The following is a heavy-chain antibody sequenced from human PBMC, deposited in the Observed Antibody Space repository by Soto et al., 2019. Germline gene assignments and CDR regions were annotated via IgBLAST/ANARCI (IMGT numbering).Heavy chain of an antibody. Sequence: QVQLQESGPGLVKPSETLSLTCTVSGGSISSYYWSWIRQPPGKGLEWIGYISYSGSTNYNPSLKSPVTISVDTSKNQSSLKLSSVTAADTAVYYCARHGGYDILTGYRSYYYYYYMDVWGKGTTVTVSS. J-gene: IGHJ6*03. D-gene: IGHD3-9*01. CDR2: ISYSGST. CDR3: ARHGGYDILTGYRSYYYYYYMDV. CDR1: GGSISSYY. V-gene: IGHV4-59*08.